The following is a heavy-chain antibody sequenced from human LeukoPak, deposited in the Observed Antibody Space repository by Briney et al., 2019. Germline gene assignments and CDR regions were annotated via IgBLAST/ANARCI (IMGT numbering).Heavy chain of an antibody. J-gene: IGHJ4*02. D-gene: IGHD2-2*02. Sequence: GASVKVSCKASGYTFTSYGTSWVRQAPGQGLEWMGWISAYNGNTNYAQKLQGRVTMTTDTSTSTAYMELRSLRSDDTAVYYCARDLAPMKYCSSTSCYTPYYFDYWGQGTLVTVSS. V-gene: IGHV1-18*01. CDR2: ISAYNGNT. CDR1: GYTFTSYG. CDR3: ARDLAPMKYCSSTSCYTPYYFDY.